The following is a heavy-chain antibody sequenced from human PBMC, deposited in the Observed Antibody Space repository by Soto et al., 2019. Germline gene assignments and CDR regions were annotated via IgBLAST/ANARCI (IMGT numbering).Heavy chain of an antibody. J-gene: IGHJ4*02. Sequence: EVQLLESGGGLVQPGGSLRLSCAASGFTFSSYAMSWVRQAPGKGLEWVSAISGSGGSTYYADSVKGRFTISRDNSKNTLYLQMNSLRAEYTAVYYCAKGIYGSTGFDYWGQGTLVTVSS. CDR2: ISGSGGST. V-gene: IGHV3-23*01. CDR3: AKGIYGSTGFDY. D-gene: IGHD3-10*01. CDR1: GFTFSSYA.